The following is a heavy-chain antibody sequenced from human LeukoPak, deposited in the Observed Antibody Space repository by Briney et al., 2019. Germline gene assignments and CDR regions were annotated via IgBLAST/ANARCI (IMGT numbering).Heavy chain of an antibody. J-gene: IGHJ3*02. Sequence: ASVKVSCKASGYTFTSYAMNWVRQAPGQGLEWMGWINTNTGNPTYAQGFTGRFIFSLDTSVSTAYLQISSLKAEDTAVYYCARGGLMVRGVNDAFDIWGQGTMVTVSS. CDR2: INTNTGNP. D-gene: IGHD3-10*01. V-gene: IGHV7-4-1*02. CDR1: GYTFTSYA. CDR3: ARGGLMVRGVNDAFDI.